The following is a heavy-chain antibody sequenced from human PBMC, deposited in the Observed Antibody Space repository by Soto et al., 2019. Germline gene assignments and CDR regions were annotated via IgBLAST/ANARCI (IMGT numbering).Heavy chain of an antibody. Sequence: ASVKVSCKASGYTFTSYGISWVRQAPGQGLEWMGWISAYNGNTNYAQKLQGRVTMTTDTSTSTAYMELRSLRSDDTAVYYCARDRLYSSGWYTIYYYYYGMDVWGQGTTVTVSS. CDR2: ISAYNGNT. CDR1: GYTFTSYG. D-gene: IGHD6-19*01. V-gene: IGHV1-18*04. CDR3: ARDRLYSSGWYTIYYYYYGMDV. J-gene: IGHJ6*02.